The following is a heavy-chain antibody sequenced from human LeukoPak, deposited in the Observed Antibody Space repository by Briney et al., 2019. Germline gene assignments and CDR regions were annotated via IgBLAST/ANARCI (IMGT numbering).Heavy chain of an antibody. V-gene: IGHV4-4*07. CDR3: ARYYDSSGYPYYYYYYMDV. CDR2: IYTSGST. Sequence: PSETLSLTCTVSGGSISSYYWSWIRQPAGKGLEWIGRIYTSGSTNYNPSLKSRVTMSVDTSKNQFSLKLSSVTAADTAMYYCARYYDSSGYPYYYYYYMDVWGKGTTVTVSS. D-gene: IGHD3-22*01. CDR1: GGSISSYY. J-gene: IGHJ6*03.